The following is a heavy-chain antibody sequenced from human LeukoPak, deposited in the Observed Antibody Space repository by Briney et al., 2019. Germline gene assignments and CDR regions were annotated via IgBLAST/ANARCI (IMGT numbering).Heavy chain of an antibody. CDR1: GGSISSYY. D-gene: IGHD6-13*01. J-gene: IGHJ4*02. CDR2: IYYSGST. CDR3: ARVQQPTYYFDY. Sequence: SETLSLTCTVSGGSISSYYWSWIRQPPGKGLEWIGYIYYSGSTNYNPSLKSRVTISVDTSKNQFSLTLSSVTAADTAVYYCARVQQPTYYFDYWGQGTLVTVSS. V-gene: IGHV4-59*01.